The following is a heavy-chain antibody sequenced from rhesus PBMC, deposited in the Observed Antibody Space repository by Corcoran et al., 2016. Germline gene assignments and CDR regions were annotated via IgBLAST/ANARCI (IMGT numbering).Heavy chain of an antibody. CDR3: TRDGSGWLRRFDV. Sequence: DVQLVESGGGLVKPGGSLRLSCVASGFTFSSYVMPWVRQAPGKGLEWVSVISERGGTIYYADSVKCRFTIARDNAKNSLFLQMNSLRAEDTAVYYCTRDGSGWLRRFDVWGPGVLVTVSS. CDR2: ISERGGTI. D-gene: IGHD6-31*01. CDR1: GFTFSSYV. V-gene: IGHV3S26*01. J-gene: IGHJ5-1*01.